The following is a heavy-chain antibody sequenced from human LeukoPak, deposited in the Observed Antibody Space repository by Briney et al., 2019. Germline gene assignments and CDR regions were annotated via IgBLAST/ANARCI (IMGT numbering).Heavy chain of an antibody. CDR2: IYHSGST. J-gene: IGHJ5*02. CDR1: GYSISSGYY. CDR3: ARVGGSGSYYSALDWFDP. Sequence: SETLSLTCAVSGYSISSGYYWGWIRQPPGKGLEWIGSIYHSGSTYYNPSLKSRVTISVDTSKNQFSLKLSSVTAADTAVYYCARVGGSGSYYSALDWFDPWGQGTLVTVSS. V-gene: IGHV4-38-2*01. D-gene: IGHD3-10*01.